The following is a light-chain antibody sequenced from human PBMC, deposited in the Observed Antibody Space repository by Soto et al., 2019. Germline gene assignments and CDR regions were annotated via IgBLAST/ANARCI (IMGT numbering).Light chain of an antibody. CDR3: QQYYSKPLS. J-gene: IGKJ4*01. CDR2: WAS. CDR1: QSVLFSSNNKNY. Sequence: DIVMTQSPESLAVSLGERATINCKSSQSVLFSSNNKNYLVWYQQKPGQPPELLISWASTRESGVPDRFSGSGSGTDFTLTISSLQAEDLAVYYCQQYYSKPLSFGGGTKVEIK. V-gene: IGKV4-1*01.